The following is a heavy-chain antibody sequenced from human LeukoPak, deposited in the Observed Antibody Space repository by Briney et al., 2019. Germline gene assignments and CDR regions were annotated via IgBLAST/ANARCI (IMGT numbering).Heavy chain of an antibody. Sequence: ASVKVSCKASGYTFTGYYMHWVRQAPGQGLEWMGWISAYNSAYNGNTHYAQKLQGRVTMTTDTSTNTGYMELGSLRSDDTAVYYCAREYGSGSYTGIDYWGQGTLVTVSS. CDR1: GYTFTGYY. CDR2: ISAYNSAYNGNT. D-gene: IGHD3-10*01. J-gene: IGHJ4*02. CDR3: AREYGSGSYTGIDY. V-gene: IGHV1-18*04.